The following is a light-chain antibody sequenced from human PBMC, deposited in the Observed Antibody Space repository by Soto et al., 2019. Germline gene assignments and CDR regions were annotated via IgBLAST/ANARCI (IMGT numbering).Light chain of an antibody. CDR2: WAS. CDR3: QQYYSAPPT. V-gene: IGKV4-1*01. CDR1: QSVLYNSNNRNF. J-gene: IGKJ4*01. Sequence: DIVMTQSPDSLAVSLGQRATIKCKSSQSVLYNSNNRNFLAWYQQKPGQPPKLLIYWASTRESGVPDRFSGSGSGTDFTLTISSLQAADVAVYYCQQYYSAPPTFVGGTKVAIK.